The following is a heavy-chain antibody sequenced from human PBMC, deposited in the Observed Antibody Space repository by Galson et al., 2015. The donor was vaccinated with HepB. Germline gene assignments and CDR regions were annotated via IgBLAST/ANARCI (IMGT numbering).Heavy chain of an antibody. V-gene: IGHV3-9*01. CDR3: AKDIGTLGYCSSTSCYFYATGAFDI. D-gene: IGHD2-2*01. J-gene: IGHJ3*02. Sequence: SLRLSCAASGFTFDDYAMHWVRQAPGKGLEWVSGISWNSGSIGYADSVKGRFTISRDNAKNSLYLQMNSLRAEDTALYYCAKDIGTLGYCSSTSCYFYATGAFDIWGQGTMVTVSS. CDR2: ISWNSGSI. CDR1: GFTFDDYA.